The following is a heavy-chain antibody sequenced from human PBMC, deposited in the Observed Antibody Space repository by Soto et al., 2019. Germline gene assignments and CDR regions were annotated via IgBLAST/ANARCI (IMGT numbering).Heavy chain of an antibody. CDR2: ISGSGGST. CDR3: AKDLVRGNWNFSPVVY. D-gene: IGHD1-7*01. V-gene: IGHV3-23*01. CDR1: GFTFSSYA. J-gene: IGHJ4*02. Sequence: GSLRLSCAASGFTFSSYAMSWVRQAPGKGLEWVSTISGSGGSTYYADSVKGRFTISRDNSKNTLYLQMNSLRAEDTAVYYCAKDLVRGNWNFSPVVYWGQGTLVTVSS.